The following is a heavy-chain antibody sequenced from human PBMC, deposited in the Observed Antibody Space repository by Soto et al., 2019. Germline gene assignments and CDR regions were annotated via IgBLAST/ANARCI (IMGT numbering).Heavy chain of an antibody. V-gene: IGHV3-30*18. CDR3: AKEPVGPDWYFDL. CDR2: ISYDGNDK. CDR1: GFTFNNYG. Sequence: GGSLRLSCTASGFTFNNYGMHWVRQVPGKGPEWVAVISYDGNDKYYADSVKGRFTISRDSSKKTLYLEMDSLRPEDTAVYNCAKEPVGPDWYFDLWGRGTLVTVSS. J-gene: IGHJ2*01.